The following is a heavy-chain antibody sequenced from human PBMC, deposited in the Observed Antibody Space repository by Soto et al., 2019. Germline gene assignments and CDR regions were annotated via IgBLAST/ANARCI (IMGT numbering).Heavy chain of an antibody. Sequence: GGSLRLSCAASGFTFSDFWMSWVRQTPGKGLEWVASIKQDGSEKYYVDSVKGRFTVSRDNAKNSLHLQMNRMRAEDTAVYYCASGWGSPEYWGQGTLVNVSS. CDR3: ASGWGSPEY. V-gene: IGHV3-7*01. CDR1: GFTFSDFW. D-gene: IGHD6-19*01. J-gene: IGHJ4*02. CDR2: IKQDGSEK.